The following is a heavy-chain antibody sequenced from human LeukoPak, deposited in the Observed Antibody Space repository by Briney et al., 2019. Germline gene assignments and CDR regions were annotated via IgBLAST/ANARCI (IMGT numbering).Heavy chain of an antibody. J-gene: IGHJ4*02. D-gene: IGHD6-19*01. CDR2: IKQDGSEK. CDR1: GFTFSSYW. V-gene: IGHV3-7*01. Sequence: GGSLRLSCAASGFTFSSYWMSWVRQAPGKGLEWVANIKQDGSEKYYVDSVKGRFTISRDNAKNSLYLQMNSLRAEDTAVYYCARLLYSSGWYWDYWGQGTLVTVSS. CDR3: ARLLYSSGWYWDY.